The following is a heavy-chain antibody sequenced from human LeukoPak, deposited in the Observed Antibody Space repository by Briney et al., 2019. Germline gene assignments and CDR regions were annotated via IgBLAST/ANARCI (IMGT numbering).Heavy chain of an antibody. CDR1: GFTVGNAW. J-gene: IGHJ3*02. Sequence: GGSLRLSCAASGFTVGNAWMSWVRQAPGKGLEWVARNKTKIAGETTDYAAPVKGRFTISRDDSKDTVYLQMDTLKTEDTAVYYCTTDTLPNYDDAFAIWGQGTMVTVSS. CDR2: NKTKIAGETT. V-gene: IGHV3-15*01. CDR3: TTDTLPNYDDAFAI. D-gene: IGHD4/OR15-4a*01.